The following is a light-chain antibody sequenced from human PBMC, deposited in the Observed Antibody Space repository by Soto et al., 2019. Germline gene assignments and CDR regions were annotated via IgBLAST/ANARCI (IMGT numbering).Light chain of an antibody. J-gene: IGLJ3*02. V-gene: IGLV1-51*01. CDR3: ATWDSSLKIGV. CDR1: TPNIGSNS. CDR2: DTN. Sequence: QSVLTQPPSVSAAPGQRVTISCSGTTPNIGSNSVSWYLQFPGTVPKLLIYDTNKRPSGIPDRISGSKSGSSATLDITGLQTGYKADYYCATWDSSLKIGVFGGGTKLTLL.